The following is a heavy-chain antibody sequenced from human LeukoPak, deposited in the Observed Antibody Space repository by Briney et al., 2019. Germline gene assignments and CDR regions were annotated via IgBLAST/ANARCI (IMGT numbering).Heavy chain of an antibody. J-gene: IGHJ4*02. CDR3: ARAYSELLWFGEWGY. V-gene: IGHV1-2*02. CDR1: GYTFTGYN. D-gene: IGHD3-10*01. Sequence: ASVKVSCKASGYTFTGYNMHWVRQAPGQGPKWMGWINPNSGGTNSAQKFQGRVTMTRDTSISTAYMELSRLRSDDTAVYYCARAYSELLWFGEWGYWGQGTLVTVSS. CDR2: INPNSGGT.